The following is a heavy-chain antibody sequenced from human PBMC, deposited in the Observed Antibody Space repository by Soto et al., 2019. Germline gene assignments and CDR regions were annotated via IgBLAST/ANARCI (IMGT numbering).Heavy chain of an antibody. CDR2: IYYSGST. Sequence: SETLSLTCTVSGGSISSSSYYWAWIRHPPGKGLEWIGSIYYSGSTYYNPSLKSRVTISVDTSKNQFSLKLSSVTAADTAVYYCARMRGYCTNGVCPYYYYGMDVWGQGTTVTVSS. V-gene: IGHV4-39*01. J-gene: IGHJ6*02. CDR3: ARMRGYCTNGVCPYYYYGMDV. CDR1: GGSISSSSYY. D-gene: IGHD2-8*01.